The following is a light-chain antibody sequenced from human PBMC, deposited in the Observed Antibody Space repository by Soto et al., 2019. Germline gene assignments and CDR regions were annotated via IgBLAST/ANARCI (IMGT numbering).Light chain of an antibody. J-gene: IGLJ3*02. Sequence: QAVVTQEPSLTVSPGGTVTLTCGSSTGAVTSGHYPYWFQQKPGQAPRTLIYDTSNKHSWTPARSSGSLLGGKAALTLSGAQPEDEAEYYCLLSYSGARFWVFGGGTKLTVL. V-gene: IGLV7-46*01. CDR2: DTS. CDR3: LLSYSGARFWV. CDR1: TGAVTSGHY.